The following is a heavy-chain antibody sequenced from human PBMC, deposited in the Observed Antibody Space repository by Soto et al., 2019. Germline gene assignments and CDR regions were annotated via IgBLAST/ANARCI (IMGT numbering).Heavy chain of an antibody. Sequence: GSLRLSCVGSGFIFSNNGMHWVRQTPGKGLEWVAFMSYDGSDTFYADSVKRRFTISRDNSKNTLFLHMSNLRAEDTAMYYCTIVRVADSALDHWGQGTLVTVSS. CDR2: MSYDGSDT. V-gene: IGHV3-30*02. J-gene: IGHJ4*02. D-gene: IGHD3-10*02. CDR1: GFIFSNNG. CDR3: TIVRVADSALDH.